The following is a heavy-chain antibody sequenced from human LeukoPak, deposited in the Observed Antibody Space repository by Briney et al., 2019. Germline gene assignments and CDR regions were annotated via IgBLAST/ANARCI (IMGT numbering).Heavy chain of an antibody. CDR2: IIPILGIA. CDR3: AREHDGFYFDY. V-gene: IGHV1-69*04. J-gene: IGHJ4*02. CDR1: GGTFSSYA. Sequence: SVKVSCKASGGTFSSYAISWVRQAPGQGLEWMGRIIPILGIANYAQKFQGRVTITADKSTSTAYVELSSLRSEDTAVYYCAREHDGFYFDYWGQGTLVTVSS.